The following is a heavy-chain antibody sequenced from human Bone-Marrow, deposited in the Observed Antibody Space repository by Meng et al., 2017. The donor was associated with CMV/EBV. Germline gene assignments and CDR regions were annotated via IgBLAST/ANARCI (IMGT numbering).Heavy chain of an antibody. CDR2: IIPIFGTA. V-gene: IGHV1-69*05. J-gene: IGHJ6*02. D-gene: IGHD3-3*01. Sequence: SVKVSCKASGGTFSSYAISWVRQAPGQGLEWMGGIIPIFGTANYAQKFQGRVTITTDESTSTAYMELSSLRSEDTAVYYCARDLHIRSYYDFWSGYSPYYYGMDVWGRGTTVTVSS. CDR1: GGTFSSYA. CDR3: ARDLHIRSYYDFWSGYSPYYYGMDV.